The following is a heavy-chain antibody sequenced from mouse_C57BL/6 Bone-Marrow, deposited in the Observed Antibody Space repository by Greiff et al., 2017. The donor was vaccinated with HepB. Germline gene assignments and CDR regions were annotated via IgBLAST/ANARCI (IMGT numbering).Heavy chain of an antibody. CDR1: GFTFSSYD. CDR3: ARGDYYGRGWFAY. CDR2: ISDGGSYT. J-gene: IGHJ3*01. D-gene: IGHD1-1*01. Sequence: EVKLMESGGGLVKPGGSLKLSCAASGFTFSSYDMPWVRQTPEKRLEWVATISDGGSYTYYPDNVKGRFTFSRDNAKNNPYLQLSQLKSEDTAMYYWARGDYYGRGWFAYWGQGTLVTVSA. V-gene: IGHV5-4*03.